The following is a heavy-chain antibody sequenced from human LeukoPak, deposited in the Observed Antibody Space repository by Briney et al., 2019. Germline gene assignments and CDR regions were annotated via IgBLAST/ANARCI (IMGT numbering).Heavy chain of an antibody. D-gene: IGHD4-11*01. Sequence: GGSLRLSCAASGFTFSHYGFHWVRQAPGKGLEWVAVIWSDGSNKYYGDSVKGRFIIHRDDSQNTVYLQMNSLRAEDTGVYYCAKDAQRGFDYSNSLEYWGQGSLVTVSS. CDR2: IWSDGSNK. J-gene: IGHJ4*02. V-gene: IGHV3-33*06. CDR1: GFTFSHYG. CDR3: AKDAQRGFDYSNSLEY.